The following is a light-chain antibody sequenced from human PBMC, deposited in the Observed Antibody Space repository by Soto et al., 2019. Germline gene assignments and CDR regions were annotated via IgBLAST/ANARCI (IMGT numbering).Light chain of an antibody. Sequence: QSALTQPASVSGSPGQSITISCIGTSSDVGGYNYVSWYQQHPGKAPKLMIYEVSNRPSGVSNRFSGSKSCNTASLTISGLQAEDEADYYCSSYTSSSTVVFGGGTKLTV. V-gene: IGLV2-14*01. CDR1: SSDVGGYNY. CDR2: EVS. CDR3: SSYTSSSTVV. J-gene: IGLJ2*01.